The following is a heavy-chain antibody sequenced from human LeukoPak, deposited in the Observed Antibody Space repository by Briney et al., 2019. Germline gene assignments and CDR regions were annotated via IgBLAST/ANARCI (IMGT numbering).Heavy chain of an antibody. Sequence: QPGGSLRLSCAASGFTLRSHAMNWVRQAPGKGLEWVSVISASGSSTYYADSVKGRFTISRDNSKNTLYLQMNSLRAEDTAVYYCATSFGPVIAAAGTGADWGQGTLVTVSS. CDR3: ATSFGPVIAAAGTGAD. J-gene: IGHJ4*02. CDR1: GFTLRSHA. CDR2: ISASGSST. D-gene: IGHD6-13*01. V-gene: IGHV3-23*01.